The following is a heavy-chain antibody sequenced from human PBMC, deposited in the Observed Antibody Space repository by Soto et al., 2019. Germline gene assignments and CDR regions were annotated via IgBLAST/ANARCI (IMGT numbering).Heavy chain of an antibody. J-gene: IGHJ4*02. CDR1: RFTFSTYE. V-gene: IGHV3-48*03. CDR2: ISSSGNTV. D-gene: IGHD2-2*01. CDR3: VRYCSSTLCNGVATRTFDY. Sequence: PGGSLRLSCAASRFTFSTYEMIWVRQAPGKGLEWVSYISSSGNTVYYADSVKGRFTISRDNTRNSLYLQMNSLRDEDTALYYCVRYCSSTLCNGVATRTFDYWGQGTLVTVPS.